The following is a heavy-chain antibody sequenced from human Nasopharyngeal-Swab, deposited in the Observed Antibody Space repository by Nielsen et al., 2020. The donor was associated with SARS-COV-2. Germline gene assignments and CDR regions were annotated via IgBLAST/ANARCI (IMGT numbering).Heavy chain of an antibody. CDR2: INHSGST. CDR1: GGSWRGKE. D-gene: IGHD3-10*01. J-gene: IGHJ6*02. Sequence: SETLSLTCAVYGGSWRGKERSWIRQPPGKGLEWIGEINHSGSTNYNPSLKSRVRISVDTSKNQFSLKLSSVTAADTALYYCARDEVRGVISPWVRYSYGMDVWGQGTTVTVSS. CDR3: ARDEVRGVISPWVRYSYGMDV. V-gene: IGHV4-34*01.